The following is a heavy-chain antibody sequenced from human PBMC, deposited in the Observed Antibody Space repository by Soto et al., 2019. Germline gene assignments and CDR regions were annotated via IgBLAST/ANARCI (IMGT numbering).Heavy chain of an antibody. CDR1: GYTFTSYA. J-gene: IGHJ5*02. V-gene: IGHV1-3*01. D-gene: IGHD3-3*01. CDR2: INAGNGNT. CDR3: ARHVLRFLEWLDH. Sequence: QVPLVQSGAEVKKPGASVKVSCKASGYTFTSYAMHWVRQAPGPRLEWMGWINAGNGNTKYSQKFQGRVTITRDTSASTAYMELSSLRSEDTAVYYCARHVLRFLEWLDHWGQGTLVTVAA.